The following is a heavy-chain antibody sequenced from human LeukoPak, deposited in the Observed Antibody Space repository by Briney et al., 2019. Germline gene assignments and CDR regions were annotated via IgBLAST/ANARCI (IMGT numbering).Heavy chain of an antibody. CDR3: ARLRITIFGVVMSAFDI. CDR2: ISAYNGNT. J-gene: IGHJ3*02. V-gene: IGHV1-18*01. CDR1: GYTFTSYG. Sequence: ASVKVSCKASGYTFTSYGISWVRQAPGQGLEWMGWISAYNGNTNYAQKLQGRVTMTTDTSTSTAYMELRSLRSDDTAVYYCARLRITIFGVVMSAFDIWGQGTMVTVSS. D-gene: IGHD3-3*01.